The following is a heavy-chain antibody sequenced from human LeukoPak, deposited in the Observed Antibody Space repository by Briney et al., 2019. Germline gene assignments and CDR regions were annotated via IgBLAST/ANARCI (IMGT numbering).Heavy chain of an antibody. CDR1: GFNFRSYS. CDR3: ARDVEQWLVRVYYFDY. J-gene: IGHJ4*02. D-gene: IGHD6-19*01. V-gene: IGHV3-48*01. CDR2: ISSGSTTI. Sequence: GGSLRLSCATSGFNFRSYSMNSVRQAPGEGLEWVSYISSGSTTIYYADSVKGRFTISRDNAKNSLYLQMNSLRAEDTAVYYCARDVEQWLVRVYYFDYWGQGTLVTVSS.